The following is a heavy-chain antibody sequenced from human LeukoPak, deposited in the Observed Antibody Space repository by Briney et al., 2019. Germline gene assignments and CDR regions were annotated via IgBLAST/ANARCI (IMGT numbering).Heavy chain of an antibody. CDR2: IYHSGST. V-gene: IGHV4-4*02. D-gene: IGHD2-2*01. CDR1: GGSISSSNW. Sequence: SGTLSLTCAVSGGSISSSNWWSWVRQPPGQGLEWIGEIYHSGSTNYNPSLKSRVTISVDKSKNQFSLKLSSVTAADTAVYYCARVDIVVVPAAIYYYGMDVWGQGTTVTVSS. J-gene: IGHJ6*02. CDR3: ARVDIVVVPAAIYYYGMDV.